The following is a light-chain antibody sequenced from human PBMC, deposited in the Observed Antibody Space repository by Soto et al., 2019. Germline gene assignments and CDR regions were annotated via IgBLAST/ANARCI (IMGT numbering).Light chain of an antibody. J-gene: IGKJ3*01. V-gene: IGKV1-39*01. CDR3: QQSYSTLRT. CDR1: QSISSY. CDR2: AAS. Sequence: DIQMTQSPSSLSASVGDRVTITCRASQSISSYLNWYQQKPGKAPKLLIYAASSLQSGVPSRFSGSGPGTDFTLTISSLQPEDFATYYCQQSYSTLRTFGPGTKVAIK.